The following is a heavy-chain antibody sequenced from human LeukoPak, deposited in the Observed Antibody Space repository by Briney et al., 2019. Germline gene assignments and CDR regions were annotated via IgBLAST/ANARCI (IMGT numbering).Heavy chain of an antibody. CDR1: GFTFSSSA. D-gene: IGHD6-13*01. CDR3: AKSPYSSSWYVDY. J-gene: IGHJ4*02. Sequence: PGGSLRLSCAASGFTFSSSAMSWVRQAPGKGLEWVSAISNNGGYTYYADSVQGRFTISRDNSKNTLYLQMNSLRAEDTAVYYCAKSPYSSSWYVDYWGQGTLVTVSS. V-gene: IGHV3-23*01. CDR2: ISNNGGYT.